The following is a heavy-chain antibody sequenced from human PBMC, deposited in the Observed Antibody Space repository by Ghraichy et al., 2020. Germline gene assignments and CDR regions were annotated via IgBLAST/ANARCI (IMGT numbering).Heavy chain of an antibody. CDR3: AKDPGIAVAGTVYYYYYYGMDV. CDR1: GFTFSSYG. V-gene: IGHV3-30*18. Sequence: GGSLRLSCAASGFTFSSYGMHWVRQAPGKGLEWVAVISYDGSNKYYADSVKGRFTISRDNSKNTLYLQMNSLRAEDTAVYYCAKDPGIAVAGTVYYYYYYGMDVWGQGTTVTVSS. D-gene: IGHD6-19*01. J-gene: IGHJ6*02. CDR2: ISYDGSNK.